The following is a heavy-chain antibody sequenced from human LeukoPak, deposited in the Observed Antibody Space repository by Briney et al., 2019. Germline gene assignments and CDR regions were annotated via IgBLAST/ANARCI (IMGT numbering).Heavy chain of an antibody. J-gene: IGHJ3*02. CDR3: ARDGNYYDTIPANDAFDI. CDR1: GYTFTSYG. D-gene: IGHD3-10*01. CDR2: ISAYNGNT. Sequence: AASVKVSCKASGYTFTSYGISWVRQAPGQGLEWMGWISAYNGNTNYAQKLQGRVTMTTDTSTSTAYMELRSLRSDDTAVYYCARDGNYYDTIPANDAFDIWGQGTMVTVSP. V-gene: IGHV1-18*01.